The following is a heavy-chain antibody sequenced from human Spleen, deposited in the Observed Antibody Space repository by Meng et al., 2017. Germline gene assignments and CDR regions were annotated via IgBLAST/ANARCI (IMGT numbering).Heavy chain of an antibody. CDR2: ISPSGDSA. Sequence: QVQLVQSGAEVKKPGASVKVSCKASGHTFTSYYVHWVRQAPRQGLEWMGIISPSGDSASYTENFQGRVTITWDTSTSTVYMELSSLKSEDTALYYCAGSNSRYYLDFWGQGTLVTVSS. D-gene: IGHD4-11*01. J-gene: IGHJ4*02. V-gene: IGHV1-46*01. CDR1: GHTFTSYY. CDR3: AGSNSRYYLDF.